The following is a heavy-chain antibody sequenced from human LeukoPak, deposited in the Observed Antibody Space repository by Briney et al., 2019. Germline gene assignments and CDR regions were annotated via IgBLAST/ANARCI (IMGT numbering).Heavy chain of an antibody. D-gene: IGHD6-13*01. CDR3: AREGPAAGTYYFDY. Sequence: GRSLRLSCAASGFTFSSYGMHWVRQAPGKGLEWVAVIWYDGSNKYYADSVKGRFTISRDNSKNTLYLQMNSLRAEDTAVYYCAREGPAAGTYYFDYWGQGTLVTVSS. CDR2: IWYDGSNK. CDR1: GFTFSSYG. J-gene: IGHJ4*02. V-gene: IGHV3-33*01.